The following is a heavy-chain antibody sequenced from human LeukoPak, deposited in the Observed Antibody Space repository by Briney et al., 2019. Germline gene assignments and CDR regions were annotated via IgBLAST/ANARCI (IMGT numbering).Heavy chain of an antibody. D-gene: IGHD4-17*01. J-gene: IGHJ4*02. Sequence: GGSLRLSCAASGFTFSSYSMNWVRQAPGKGREWVSSISSLSNYIYYEYSVKGRFTISRDYAKNSLYLQMNSLRAEDTAVYYCARVSPNTVTTLQYFDYWGQGTLVTVSS. CDR2: ISSLSNYI. CDR3: ARVSPNTVTTLQYFDY. CDR1: GFTFSSYS. V-gene: IGHV3-21*01.